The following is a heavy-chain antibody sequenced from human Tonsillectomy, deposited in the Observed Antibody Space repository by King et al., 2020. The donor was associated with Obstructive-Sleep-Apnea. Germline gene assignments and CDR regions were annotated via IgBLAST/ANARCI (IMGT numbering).Heavy chain of an antibody. CDR1: GFTFSSYA. Sequence: QLVQSGGGVVQPGRSPRLSCAASGFTFSSYAMHWVRQAPGKGLEWVAVISYDGSNKYYADSVKGRFTISRDNSKNTLYLQMNSLRAEDTAVYYCARDADSSGYYYSRYWGQGTLVTVSS. D-gene: IGHD3-22*01. CDR3: ARDADSSGYYYSRY. CDR2: ISYDGSNK. J-gene: IGHJ4*02. V-gene: IGHV3-30*04.